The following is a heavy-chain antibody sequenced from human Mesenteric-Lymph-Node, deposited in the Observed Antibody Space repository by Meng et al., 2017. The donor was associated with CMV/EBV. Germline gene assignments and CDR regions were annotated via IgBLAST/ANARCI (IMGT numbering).Heavy chain of an antibody. Sequence: SGGSVSSGSYYWSWIRQPPGKGLKWIGYIYYSGSTNYNPSLKSRVTISVDTSKNQFSLKLSSVTAADTAVYYCARVNIVVVPGWFDPWGQGTLVTVSS. CDR1: GGSVSSGSYY. CDR3: ARVNIVVVPGWFDP. J-gene: IGHJ5*02. D-gene: IGHD2-2*01. CDR2: IYYSGST. V-gene: IGHV4-61*01.